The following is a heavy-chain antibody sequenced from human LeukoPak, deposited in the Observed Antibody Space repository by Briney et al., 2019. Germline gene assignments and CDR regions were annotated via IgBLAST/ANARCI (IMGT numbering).Heavy chain of an antibody. J-gene: IGHJ5*02. Sequence: SETLSLTCAVYGGSFSGYYWSWIRQPPGKGLEWIGEINHSGSTNYNPSLKSRVTISVDTSKNQFSLKLSSVTAADTAVYYCARGGAGLRYFDWLTSWFDPWGQGTLVTVCS. CDR2: INHSGST. D-gene: IGHD3-9*01. CDR1: GGSFSGYY. CDR3: ARGGAGLRYFDWLTSWFDP. V-gene: IGHV4-34*01.